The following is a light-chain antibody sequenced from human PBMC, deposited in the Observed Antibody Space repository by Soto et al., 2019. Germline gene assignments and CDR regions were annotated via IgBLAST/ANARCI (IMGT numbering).Light chain of an antibody. CDR2: AAS. V-gene: IGKV1-39*01. J-gene: IGKJ4*01. CDR3: QQSYTTPLT. Sequence: DIQLTQSPSFLSASVGDRVTITCRASQSINRFLNWYQQKPGKAPKLLIYAASTLQTGVPSRFSGSGSGTDFTLTISSLHPEDFATYHCQQSYTTPLTFGGGTKVDIK. CDR1: QSINRF.